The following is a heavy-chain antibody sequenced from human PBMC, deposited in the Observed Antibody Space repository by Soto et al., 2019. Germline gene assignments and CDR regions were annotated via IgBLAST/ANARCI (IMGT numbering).Heavy chain of an antibody. V-gene: IGHV1-8*01. Sequence: ASVTVSCKASGYTFTSYDINWVRQDTGQGHEWMGWMNPNSGNTGYAQKFQGRVTMTRNTSISTAYMELCSLRSEDTAVYYCARGGAAARYGRRGGYYYYGMEVWGQGTNVPLSS. CDR1: GYTFTSYD. CDR3: ARGGAAARYGRRGGYYYYGMEV. J-gene: IGHJ6*02. D-gene: IGHD6-13*01. CDR2: MNPNSGNT.